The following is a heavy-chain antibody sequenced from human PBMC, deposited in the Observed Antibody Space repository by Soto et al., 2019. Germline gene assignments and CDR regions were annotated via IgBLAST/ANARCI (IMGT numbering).Heavy chain of an antibody. D-gene: IGHD3-10*01. CDR2: ISTYNGNT. CDR1: GYTFTTYD. J-gene: IGHJ3*02. Sequence: QVQLVQSGAEVKKPGASVKVSCKASGYTFTTYDIIWVRQAPGQGLEWMGWISTYNGNTKYAHNVQDRVTMTKDTSASTAYMELRSLRFDDTALYYCAREFGDPDAFDIWGQGTMVTVSS. V-gene: IGHV1-18*01. CDR3: AREFGDPDAFDI.